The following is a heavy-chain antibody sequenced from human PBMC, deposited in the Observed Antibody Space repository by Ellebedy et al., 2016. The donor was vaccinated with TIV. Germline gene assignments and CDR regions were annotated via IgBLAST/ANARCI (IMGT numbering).Heavy chain of an antibody. D-gene: IGHD4-17*01. V-gene: IGHV3-64*01. J-gene: IGHJ2*01. CDR2: ISSNGVTT. Sequence: GESLKISCAASGFTFTSYAMNWVRQAPGKGLEFVSAISSNGVTTYYGRSVEGRFTISRDNSKNTVYLEMRSLRIEDMAVYYCASDLDGDPDCIFDFWGRGTLVTVSS. CDR1: GFTFTSYA. CDR3: ASDLDGDPDCIFDF.